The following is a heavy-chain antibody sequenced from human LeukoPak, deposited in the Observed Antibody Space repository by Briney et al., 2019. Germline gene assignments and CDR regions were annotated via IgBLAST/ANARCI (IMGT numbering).Heavy chain of an antibody. CDR1: GFAFGSLD. CDR2: ISDSGDRT. Sequence: GGSLRLSCAASGFAFGSLDMGWVRQAPGKGLEWVSAISDSGDRTYYADSVKGRFTLSRDNSKNTLYLQMNSLRAEDTAVYYCAKDARRSSGWWFFDHWGQGTLVTVSS. CDR3: AKDARRSSGWWFFDH. V-gene: IGHV3-23*01. D-gene: IGHD6-19*01. J-gene: IGHJ4*02.